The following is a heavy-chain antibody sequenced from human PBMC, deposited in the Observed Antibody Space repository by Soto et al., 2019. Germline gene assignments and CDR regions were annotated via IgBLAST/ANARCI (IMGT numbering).Heavy chain of an antibody. CDR2: IYYSGST. CDR3: ATFMVRGDRLAFDI. Sequence: SETLSLTCSVSGGSISSGGYYWSWIRQHPGKGLEWIGYIYYSGSTYYNPSLKSRVTISVDTSKNQFSLKLSSVTAADTAVYYCATFMVRGDRLAFDIWGHGTMVTVSS. D-gene: IGHD3-10*01. V-gene: IGHV4-31*03. J-gene: IGHJ3*02. CDR1: GGSISSGGYY.